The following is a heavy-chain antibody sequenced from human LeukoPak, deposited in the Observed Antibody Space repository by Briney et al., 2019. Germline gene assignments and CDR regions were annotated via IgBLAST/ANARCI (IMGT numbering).Heavy chain of an antibody. CDR3: ATTPVTNYYYYGLDV. D-gene: IGHD4-17*01. J-gene: IGHJ6*02. Sequence: SETLSLTCTVSGGSISSYYWSWIRQPPGKGLEWIGYIYYSGSTNYNPSLKSRVTISVDTSKNHISLNLSSVTAADTAVYYCATTPVTNYYYYGLDVWGQGTTVTVSS. CDR1: GGSISSYY. CDR2: IYYSGST. V-gene: IGHV4-59*01.